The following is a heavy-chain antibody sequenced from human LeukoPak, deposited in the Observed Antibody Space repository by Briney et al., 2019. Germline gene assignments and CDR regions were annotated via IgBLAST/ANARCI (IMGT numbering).Heavy chain of an antibody. CDR1: GFTFSSYS. V-gene: IGHV3-48*04. Sequence: GGSLRLSCAASGFTFSSYSMNWVRQAPGKGLEWVSYISSSSSTIYYADSVKGRFTISRDNAKNSLYLQMNSLRAEDTAVYYCARALRLGELSYRYWGQGTLVTVSS. CDR3: ARALRLGELSYRY. D-gene: IGHD3-16*02. J-gene: IGHJ4*02. CDR2: ISSSSSTI.